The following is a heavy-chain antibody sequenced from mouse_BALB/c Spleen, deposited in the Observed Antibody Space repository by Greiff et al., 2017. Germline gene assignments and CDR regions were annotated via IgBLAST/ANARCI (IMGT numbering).Heavy chain of an antibody. CDR3: ARGDYYGSRWAMDY. Sequence: VQRVESGPDLVAPSQSLSITCTVSGFSLTSYGVHWVRQPPGKGLEWLVVIWSDGSTTYNSALKSRLSISKDNSKSQVFLKMNSLQTDDTAMYYCARGDYYGSRWAMDYWGQGTSVTVSS. V-gene: IGHV2-6-2*01. CDR2: IWSDGST. CDR1: GFSLTSYG. D-gene: IGHD1-1*01. J-gene: IGHJ4*01.